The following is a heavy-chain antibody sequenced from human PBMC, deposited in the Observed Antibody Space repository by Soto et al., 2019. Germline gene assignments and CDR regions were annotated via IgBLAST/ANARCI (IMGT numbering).Heavy chain of an antibody. CDR2: ITSKSTTI. Sequence: GGSLRLSCASSGFPFTSYSMNLVSPDPGQGLEWVSYITSKSTTINYADSMKGRFTISRDNPKNTLYLQMNSLRAEDTAIYYCAKDRDTAMVKLIDYWGQGTLVTVSS. J-gene: IGHJ4*02. CDR1: GFPFTSYS. V-gene: IGHV3-48*01. CDR3: AKDRDTAMVKLIDY. D-gene: IGHD5-18*01.